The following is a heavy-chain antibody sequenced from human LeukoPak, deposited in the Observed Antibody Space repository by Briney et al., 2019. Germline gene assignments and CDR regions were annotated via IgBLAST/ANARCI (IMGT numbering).Heavy chain of an antibody. V-gene: IGHV3-30*02. CDR2: IRSDGSNK. CDR3: AKDGGYCSSTSCLYYYYMDV. D-gene: IGHD2-2*03. CDR1: GFTFSSYG. Sequence: GGSLRLSCAASGFTFSSYGMHWVRQAPGKGLEWVAFIRSDGSNKYYADSVKGRFTISRDNSKNTLYLQMDSLRAEDTAVYYCAKDGGYCSSTSCLYYYYMDVWGKGTTVTVSS. J-gene: IGHJ6*03.